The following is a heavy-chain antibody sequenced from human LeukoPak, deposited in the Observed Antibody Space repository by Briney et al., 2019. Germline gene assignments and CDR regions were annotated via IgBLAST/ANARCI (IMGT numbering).Heavy chain of an antibody. Sequence: SETLSLTCTVSGGSISSRSHYWGWIRQPPGKGLEWIGSIYYSGSTYYNASPKSRVTMSVDTPKNQFSLKLTSVTAADTAVYYCARIYGTTHVDYWGQGTLVTVSS. CDR3: ARIYGTTHVDY. J-gene: IGHJ4*02. V-gene: IGHV4-39*01. CDR2: IYYSGST. D-gene: IGHD2/OR15-2a*01. CDR1: GGSISSRSHY.